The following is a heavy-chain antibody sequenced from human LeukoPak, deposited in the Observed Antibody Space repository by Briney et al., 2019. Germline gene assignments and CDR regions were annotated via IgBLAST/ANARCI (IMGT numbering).Heavy chain of an antibody. Sequence: ASVKVSCKASGYTFTSYDINWVRQATGQGLEWMGWMNPNSGSTGYVQKFQGRVTITRNTSISTAYMELSSLRSEDTAVYYCARDTELGEDAFDIWGQGTMVTVSS. J-gene: IGHJ3*02. D-gene: IGHD7-27*01. CDR3: ARDTELGEDAFDI. CDR1: GYTFTSYD. CDR2: MNPNSGST. V-gene: IGHV1-8*03.